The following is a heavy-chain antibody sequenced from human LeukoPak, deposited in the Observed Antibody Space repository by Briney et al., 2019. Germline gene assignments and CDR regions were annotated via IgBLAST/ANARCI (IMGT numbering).Heavy chain of an antibody. Sequence: SETLSLTCAVYGGSFSGYYWSWIHQPPGKGLEWIGEINHSGSTNYNPSLKSRVTIPVDTSKNQFSLKLSSVTAADTAVYYCAREYYYNSSGHGCSAHWGQGTLVTVSS. D-gene: IGHD3-22*01. CDR3: AREYYYNSSGHGCSAH. CDR1: GGSFSGYY. CDR2: INHSGST. J-gene: IGHJ4*02. V-gene: IGHV4-34*01.